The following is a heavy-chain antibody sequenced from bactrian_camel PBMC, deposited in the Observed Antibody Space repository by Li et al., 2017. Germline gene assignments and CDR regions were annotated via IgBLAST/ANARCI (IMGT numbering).Heavy chain of an antibody. J-gene: IGHJ4*01. Sequence: HVQLVESGGGLVQPGASLRLSCAASGFTFSSYSMSWVRQAPGKGLERVSSINSDGTNTCYLDSVEGRFTISRDNAKNTVYLQMNSLESEDTALHYCATYILGEAYKYWGQGTQVTVS. V-gene: IGHV3-2*01. CDR3: ATYILGEAYKY. D-gene: IGHD1*01. CDR2: INSDGTNT. CDR1: GFTFSSYS.